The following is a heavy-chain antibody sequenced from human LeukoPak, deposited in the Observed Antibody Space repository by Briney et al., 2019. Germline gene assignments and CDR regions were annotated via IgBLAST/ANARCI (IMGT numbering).Heavy chain of an antibody. CDR1: VYTFTVYY. J-gene: IGHJ4*02. Sequence: ASVTVSFKASVYTFTVYYMDWVRQAPGQGLEWIGWINPNIGCTNYAQKFQVSVTMTMDTSSTTAYMDLSRLISDDTAVYYCARVPEYSSSSFNYWGQGTLVTVSS. CDR3: ARVPEYSSSSFNY. CDR2: INPNIGCT. D-gene: IGHD6-6*01. V-gene: IGHV1-2*02.